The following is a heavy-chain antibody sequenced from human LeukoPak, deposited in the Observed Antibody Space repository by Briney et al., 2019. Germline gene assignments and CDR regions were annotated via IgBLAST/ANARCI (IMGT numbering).Heavy chain of an antibody. CDR2: IYDIGNT. V-gene: IGHV3-53*01. J-gene: IGHJ4*02. CDR3: ARGGMRRPYDC. Sequence: GGSLRLSCAVSGFTVFSNYMSWVRQAPGKGLEWVSVIYDIGNTYYADSVKGRFTISRDTSKNTVYLQMNSLRAEDTAVYYCARGGMRRPYDCWGQGALVTVSS. CDR1: GFTVFSNY. D-gene: IGHD1-14*01.